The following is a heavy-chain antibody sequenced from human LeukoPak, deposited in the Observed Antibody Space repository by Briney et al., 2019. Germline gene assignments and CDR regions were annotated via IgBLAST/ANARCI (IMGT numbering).Heavy chain of an antibody. CDR1: GGSISSSSYY. CDR2: IYYSGTT. J-gene: IGHJ5*02. Sequence: PSETLSLTCTVSGGSISSSSYYWGWIRQPPGKGLEYIGSIYYSGTTYDNPSLKSRVTISVDTSNNQFSLRLTSVTAADTAVYYCARHAGYYDSSNFYYGWFGPWGRGTLVTVSS. V-gene: IGHV4-39*01. D-gene: IGHD3-22*01. CDR3: ARHAGYYDSSNFYYGWFGP.